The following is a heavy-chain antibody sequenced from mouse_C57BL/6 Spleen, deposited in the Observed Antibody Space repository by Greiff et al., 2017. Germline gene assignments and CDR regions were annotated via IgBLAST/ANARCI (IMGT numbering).Heavy chain of an antibody. J-gene: IGHJ4*01. CDR1: GYAFSSSW. CDR2: IYPGDGDT. CDR3: ARAGDIGDYYAMDY. V-gene: IGHV1-82*01. Sequence: QVQLKESGPELVKPGASVKISCKASGYAFSSSWMNWVKQRPGKGLEWIGRIYPGDGDTNYNGKFKGKATLTADKSSSTAYMQLSSLTSEDSAVYFCARAGDIGDYYAMDYWGQGTSVTVSS.